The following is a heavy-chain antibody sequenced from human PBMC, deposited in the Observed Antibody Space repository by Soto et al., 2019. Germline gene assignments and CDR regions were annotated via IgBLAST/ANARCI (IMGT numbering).Heavy chain of an antibody. J-gene: IGHJ4*02. CDR3: ARDAPAPAY. V-gene: IGHV3-7*01. CDR2: LNHDGNEK. CDR1: GFTFSSYW. Sequence: PGGSLRLSCAASGFTFSSYWMSWVRQAPGKGLEWVANLNHDGNEKYYVDSVKGRFTISRDNAKNSLYLQMDSLRAEDTAVYYCARDAPAPAYWGQGTLVTVSS.